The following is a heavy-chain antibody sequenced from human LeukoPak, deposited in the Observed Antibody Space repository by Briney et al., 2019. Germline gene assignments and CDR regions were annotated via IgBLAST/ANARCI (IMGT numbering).Heavy chain of an antibody. CDR2: IYPGDSDT. CDR3: ARQSQYDILTGYPRYYFDY. V-gene: IGHV5-51*01. Sequence: ESLKISCKGSGYSFTSYWIGWVRQMPGKGLEWMGIIYPGDSDTRYSPSFQGQVTISADKSISTAYLQWSSLKASDTAMYYCARQSQYDILTGYPRYYFDYWGQGTLVTVSS. D-gene: IGHD3-9*01. CDR1: GYSFTSYW. J-gene: IGHJ4*02.